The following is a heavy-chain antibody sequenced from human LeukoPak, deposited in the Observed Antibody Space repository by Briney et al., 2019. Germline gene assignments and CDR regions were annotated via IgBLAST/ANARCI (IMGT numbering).Heavy chain of an antibody. CDR3: ATSNTLYCSGGSCYSTDY. J-gene: IGHJ4*02. V-gene: IGHV1-69*06. CDR1: GGTFSSYA. D-gene: IGHD2-15*01. CDR2: IIPIFGTA. Sequence: SVKVSCKASGGTFSSYAISWVRQAPGQGLEWMGGIIPIFGTANYAQKFQGRVTMTEDTSTDTAYMELSSLRSEDTAVYYCATSNTLYCSGGSCYSTDYWGQGTLVTVSS.